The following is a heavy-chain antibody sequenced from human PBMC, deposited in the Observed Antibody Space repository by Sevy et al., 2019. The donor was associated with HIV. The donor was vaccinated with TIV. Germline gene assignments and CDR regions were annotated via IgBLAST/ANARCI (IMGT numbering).Heavy chain of an antibody. D-gene: IGHD3-9*01. CDR2: INPNSGVT. J-gene: IGHJ3*02. CDR1: GYIFSDYN. CDR3: VREDINAPRTILSFDI. V-gene: IGHV1-2*06. Sequence: ASVKVSCKTTGYIFSDYNMHWVRQAPGQGLEWMALINPNSGVTIYAHNFRGRVSVTRDTSMSTDYMEQSGLTSNDTAVDDCVREDINAPRTILSFDIWGQGTMVTVSS.